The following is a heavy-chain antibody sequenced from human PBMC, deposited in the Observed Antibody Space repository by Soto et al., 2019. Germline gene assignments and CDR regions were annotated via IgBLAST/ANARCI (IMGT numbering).Heavy chain of an antibody. CDR3: VRDADKVPVGQHVVHGDY. CDR1: GFTFSSYA. V-gene: IGHV3-64D*06. CDR2: ISSNGGST. Sequence: GGSLRLSCSASGFTFSSYAMHWVRQAPGKGLEYVSAISSNGGSTYYADSVKGRFTISRDNSKNTLYLQMSSLRAEDTAVYYCVRDADKVPVGQHVVHGDYWGQGTLVTVSS. D-gene: IGHD6-13*01. J-gene: IGHJ4*02.